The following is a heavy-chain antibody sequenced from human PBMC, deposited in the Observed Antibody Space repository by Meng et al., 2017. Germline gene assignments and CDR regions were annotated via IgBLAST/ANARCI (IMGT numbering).Heavy chain of an antibody. J-gene: IGHJ4*02. CDR1: GYTLTGYY. V-gene: IGHV1-2*06. CDR3: ARIGYCSGGSCYSFDY. CDR2: INPNSGGT. Sequence: ASVKVSCKASGYTLTGYYMHWVRQAPGQGLEWMGRINPNSGGTNYAQKFQGRVTMTRDTSISTAYMELSRLRSDDTAVYYCARIGYCSGGSCYSFDYWGQGTLVTVSS. D-gene: IGHD2-15*01.